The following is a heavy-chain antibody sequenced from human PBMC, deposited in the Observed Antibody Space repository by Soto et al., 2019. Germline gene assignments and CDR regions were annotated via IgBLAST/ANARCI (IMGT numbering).Heavy chain of an antibody. V-gene: IGHV3-21*01. J-gene: IGHJ5*02. Sequence: EVQLVESGGGLVKPGGSLRLSCAASGFTFSSYSMNWVHQAPGKGLEWVSSISSSSSYIYYADSVKGRFTISRDNAKNSLYLQMNSLRAEDTAVYYCARDRTVLRYFDWLPSNWFDPWGQGTLVTVSS. CDR1: GFTFSSYS. CDR3: ARDRTVLRYFDWLPSNWFDP. D-gene: IGHD3-9*01. CDR2: ISSSSSYI.